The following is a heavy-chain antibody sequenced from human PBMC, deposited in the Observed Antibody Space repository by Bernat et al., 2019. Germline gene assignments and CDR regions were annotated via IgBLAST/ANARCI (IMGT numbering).Heavy chain of an antibody. J-gene: IGHJ4*02. D-gene: IGHD2-8*01. V-gene: IGHV3-74*01. CDR1: GFTFSSYW. CDR3: VRIGYSTSSLGIDY. CDR2: INRDGSIT. Sequence: EVQLVESGGGLVQPGGSLRLSCAASGFTFSSYWMHWVRQAPGKGLVWVARINRDGSITTYADSVRGRFTISRDNAKNTLFLQMTSLRVEDTAVYYCVRIGYSTSSLGIDYRGQGALVSVSS.